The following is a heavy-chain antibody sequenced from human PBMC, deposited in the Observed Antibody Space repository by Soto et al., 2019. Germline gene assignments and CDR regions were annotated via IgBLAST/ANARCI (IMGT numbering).Heavy chain of an antibody. CDR1: GFTFSSYA. J-gene: IGHJ6*02. CDR3: ARDGGYDPDYYYYYGMDV. CDR2: ISYDGSNK. Sequence: GGSLRLSCAASGFTFSSYAMHWVRQAPGKGLEWVAVISYDGSNKYYADSVKGRFTISRDNSKNTLYLQMNSLRAEDTAVYYCARDGGYDPDYYYYYGMDVWGQGTTVTVSS. V-gene: IGHV3-30-3*01. D-gene: IGHD3-16*01.